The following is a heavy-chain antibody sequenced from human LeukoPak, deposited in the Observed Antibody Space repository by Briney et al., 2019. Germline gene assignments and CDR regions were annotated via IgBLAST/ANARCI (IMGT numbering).Heavy chain of an antibody. J-gene: IGHJ4*03. CDR1: GGSISSYY. D-gene: IGHD3-16*01. CDR2: IYYSGST. Sequence: KPSETLSLTCTVSGGSISSYYWSWIRQPPGKGLEWIGYIYYSGSTNYNPSLKSRVTISVDTSKNQFSLKLSSVTAADTAVYYCASGEVADYFDYWGQGTTVTVSS. V-gene: IGHV4-59*01. CDR3: ASGEVADYFDY.